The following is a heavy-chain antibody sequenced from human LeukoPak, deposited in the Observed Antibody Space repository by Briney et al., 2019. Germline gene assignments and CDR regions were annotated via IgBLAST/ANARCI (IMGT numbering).Heavy chain of an antibody. V-gene: IGHV3-30*02. CDR2: IRYDGSNK. CDR1: GFTFSHYG. Sequence: PGGSLRLSCAAAGFTFSHYGMHWVRQAPGKGLEWVAFIRYDGSNKYYADFVKGRFTISRDNSKNTLYLLMNSLRAEDTAVYYCAKDSGSYYTSDCWGQGTLVTVSS. J-gene: IGHJ4*02. CDR3: AKDSGSYYTSDC. D-gene: IGHD3-10*01.